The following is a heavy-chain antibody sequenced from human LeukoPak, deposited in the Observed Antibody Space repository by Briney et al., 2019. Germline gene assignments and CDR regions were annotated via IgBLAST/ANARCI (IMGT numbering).Heavy chain of an antibody. Sequence: GGSLRLSCTASGFTFNSNAMSWVRQAPGKGLEWVSSISSSGLSTYYADSVKDRFTISRDNSKNTVYLQMNSLRAEDTAVYYCATAGPNDYADYWGQGTLVTVSS. CDR2: ISSSGLST. CDR3: ATAGPNDYADY. V-gene: IGHV3-23*01. J-gene: IGHJ4*02. CDR1: GFTFNSNA.